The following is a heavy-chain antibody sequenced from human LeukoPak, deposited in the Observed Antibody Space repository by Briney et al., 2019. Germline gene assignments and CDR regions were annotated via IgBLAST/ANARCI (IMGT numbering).Heavy chain of an antibody. D-gene: IGHD5-24*01. CDR2: MNPNSGNT. V-gene: IGHV1-8*03. Sequence: ASVKVSCKASGYTFTNYDINWVRQATGQGREWMGYMNPNSGNTGYAQKFQGRVTITKNTSISTAYMELTSLRSEDTAVYYCARDLQTRDGYNLFDYWGQGTLVTVSS. J-gene: IGHJ4*02. CDR3: ARDLQTRDGYNLFDY. CDR1: GYTFTNYD.